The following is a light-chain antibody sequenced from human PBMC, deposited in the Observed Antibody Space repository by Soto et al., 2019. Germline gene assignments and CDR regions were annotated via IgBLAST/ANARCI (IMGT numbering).Light chain of an antibody. CDR3: QHYGSTPPFT. V-gene: IGKV3-20*01. CDR1: QSVSNNY. J-gene: IGKJ3*01. Sequence: EIVFTQSPGTLSLSPGERAILSCRASQSVSNNYLAWYQQTTAQAPKILIYGASNRATGIPDRCSGSGSGTDFTLTISRLEPEDFAAYYCQHYGSTPPFTFGPGTKVDI. CDR2: GAS.